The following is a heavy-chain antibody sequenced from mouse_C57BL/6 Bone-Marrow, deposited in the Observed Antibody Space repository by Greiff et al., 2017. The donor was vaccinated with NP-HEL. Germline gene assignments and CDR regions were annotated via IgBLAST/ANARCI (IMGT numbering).Heavy chain of an antibody. CDR2: ISSGGSYT. Sequence: EVQGVESGGDLVKPGGSLKLSCAASGFTFSSYGMSWVRQTPDKRLEWVATISSGGSYTYYPDSVKGRFTISRDNAKNTLYLQMSSLKSEDTAMYYCARHEGLTGGFAYWGQGTLVTVSA. D-gene: IGHD3-3*01. CDR1: GFTFSSYG. J-gene: IGHJ3*01. V-gene: IGHV5-6*01. CDR3: ARHEGLTGGFAY.